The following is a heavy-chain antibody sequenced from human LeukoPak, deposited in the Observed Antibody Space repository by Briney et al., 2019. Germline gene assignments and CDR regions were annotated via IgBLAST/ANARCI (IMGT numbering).Heavy chain of an antibody. CDR1: GFTFSSYA. Sequence: GGSLRLSCAASGFTFSSYAMHWVRQAPGKGLEWVAVISIAGSNKYYADSVKGRFTISRDNSKNTLYLQMNGLRAEDTAVYYCARSVGYCSGGSCPNWFDPWGQGTLVTVSS. J-gene: IGHJ5*02. CDR2: ISIAGSNK. D-gene: IGHD2-15*01. V-gene: IGHV3-30-3*01. CDR3: ARSVGYCSGGSCPNWFDP.